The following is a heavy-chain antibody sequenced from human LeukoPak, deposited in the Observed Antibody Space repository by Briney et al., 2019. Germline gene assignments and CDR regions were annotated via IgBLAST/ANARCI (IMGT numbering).Heavy chain of an antibody. CDR3: AREGGFDY. V-gene: IGHV4-59*01. CDR2: VFDSGGT. J-gene: IGHJ4*02. D-gene: IGHD1-26*01. CDR1: GGSISNYW. Sequence: SETLSLTCTVSGGSISNYWWSWIRQPPGKGLEWIGYVFDSGGTNYNPSLKSRVTISVDTSKKQFSLRLSSVTAADTAVYYCAREGGFDYWGQGTLVTVSS.